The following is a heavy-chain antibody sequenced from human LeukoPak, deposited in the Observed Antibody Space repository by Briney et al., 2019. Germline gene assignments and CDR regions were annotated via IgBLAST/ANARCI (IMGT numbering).Heavy chain of an antibody. CDR2: ISAYNGNT. CDR3: ARDLAGIAAAGTSLVY. D-gene: IGHD6-13*01. V-gene: IGHV1-18*01. J-gene: IGHJ4*02. Sequence: ASVKVSCTASGYTFTSYGISWVRQAPGQGLEWMGWISAYNGNTNYAQKLQGRVTMTTDTSTSTAYMELRSLRSDDTAVYYCARDLAGIAAAGTSLVYWGQGTLVTVSS. CDR1: GYTFTSYG.